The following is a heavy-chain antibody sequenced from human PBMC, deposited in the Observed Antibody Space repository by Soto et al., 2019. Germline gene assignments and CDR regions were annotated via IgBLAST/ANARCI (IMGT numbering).Heavy chain of an antibody. V-gene: IGHV4-59*01. CDR1: GGSISSYY. CDR3: ARSSKTYYDFWSGYYGSGYYGMDV. D-gene: IGHD3-3*01. Sequence: SETLSLTCTVSGGSISSYYWSWIRQPPGKGLEWIGYIYYSGSTNYNPSLKSRVTISVDTSKNQFSLKPSSVTAADTAVYYCARSSKTYYDFWSGYYGSGYYGMDVWGQGATVTVSS. J-gene: IGHJ6*02. CDR2: IYYSGST.